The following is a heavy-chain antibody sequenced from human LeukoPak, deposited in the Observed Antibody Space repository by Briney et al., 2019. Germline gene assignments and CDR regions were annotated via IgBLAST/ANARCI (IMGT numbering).Heavy chain of an antibody. Sequence: SGGSLRLSCAASGFTFSSYAMNWVRQAPGKGLEWVSIISGSGDNTYYTDSVKGRFTISRDNSKNTLYLQMNNLRADDTALYYCARESGYAVGDFWGRGTLVTVSS. J-gene: IGHJ4*02. D-gene: IGHD2-2*01. CDR2: ISGSGDNT. V-gene: IGHV3-23*01. CDR1: GFTFSSYA. CDR3: ARESGYAVGDF.